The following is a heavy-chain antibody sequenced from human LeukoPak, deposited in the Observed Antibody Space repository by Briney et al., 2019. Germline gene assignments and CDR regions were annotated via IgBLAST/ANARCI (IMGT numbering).Heavy chain of an antibody. V-gene: IGHV3-48*03. Sequence: TGGSLRLSCAASGFTFSSYEMNWVRQAPGKGLEWVSYISSSGSTIYYADSAKGRFTISRDNAKNSLYLQMNSLRAEDTAVYYCARESRRDDYGGNPTHPHFDYWGQGTLVTVSS. J-gene: IGHJ4*02. CDR1: GFTFSSYE. CDR2: ISSSGSTI. D-gene: IGHD4-23*01. CDR3: ARESRRDDYGGNPTHPHFDY.